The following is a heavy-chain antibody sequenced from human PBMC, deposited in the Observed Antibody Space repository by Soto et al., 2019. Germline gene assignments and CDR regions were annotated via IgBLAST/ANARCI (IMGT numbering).Heavy chain of an antibody. CDR3: ARSSVSVAISILDP. CDR2: VYHTGTT. D-gene: IGHD2-21*01. V-gene: IGHV4-4*02. Sequence: QVRLQESGPGLVEPSGTLSLTCDVSGDSISSINWWIWVRQHPGKGLQWIGEVYHTGTTNYNSSLTTRRMISVHQHQHHCSLNLTSVTAADTAGYDSARSSVSVAISILDPWVQGELVSVS. CDR1: GDSISSINW. J-gene: IGHJ5*02.